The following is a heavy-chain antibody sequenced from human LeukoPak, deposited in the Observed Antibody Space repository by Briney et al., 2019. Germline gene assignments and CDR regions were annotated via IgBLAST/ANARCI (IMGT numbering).Heavy chain of an antibody. J-gene: IGHJ3*02. CDR3: ARLTDLEHSSSENDAFDI. V-gene: IGHV4-34*01. D-gene: IGHD6-6*01. CDR1: GGSFSGYY. CDR2: INHSGST. Sequence: SETLSLTCAVYGGSFSGYYWSWIRQPPGKGLEWIGEINHSGSTNYNPSLKSRVTISVDTSKNQFSLKLSSVTAADTAVYYCARLTDLEHSSSENDAFDIWGQGTMVTVSS.